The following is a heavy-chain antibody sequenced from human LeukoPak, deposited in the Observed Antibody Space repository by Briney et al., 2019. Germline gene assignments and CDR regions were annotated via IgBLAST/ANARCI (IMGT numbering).Heavy chain of an antibody. CDR2: IYYSGST. Sequence: SETLSLTCAVYGGSFSGYYWSWIRQPPGKGLEWIGYIYYSGSTNYNPSLKSRVTISVDTSKNQFSLKLSSVTAADTAVYYCARRLPPYYYDSWGQGTLVTVSS. V-gene: IGHV4-59*01. CDR1: GGSFSGYY. J-gene: IGHJ4*02. D-gene: IGHD3-22*01. CDR3: ARRLPPYYYDS.